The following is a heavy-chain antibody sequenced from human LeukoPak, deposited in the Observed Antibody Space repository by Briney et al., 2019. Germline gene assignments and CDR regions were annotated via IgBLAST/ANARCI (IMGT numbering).Heavy chain of an antibody. CDR3: VRTYSIGWSLGAFDI. V-gene: IGHV4-39*01. J-gene: IGHJ3*02. CDR2: IYYSGTT. Sequence: NPSETLSLTCTVSGGSINSSSRNSYYWGWIRQPPGKGLEWVGGIYYSGTTYYSPSLKSRVTMSVDMSKNQFSLRLSSVTAADTAVYYCVRTYSIGWSLGAFDIWGQGTMVTVSS. CDR1: GGSINSSSRNSYY. D-gene: IGHD6-19*01.